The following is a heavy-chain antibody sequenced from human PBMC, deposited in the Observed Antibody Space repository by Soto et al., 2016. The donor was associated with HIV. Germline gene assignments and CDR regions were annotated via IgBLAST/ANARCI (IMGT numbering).Heavy chain of an antibody. D-gene: IGHD6-19*01. V-gene: IGHV4-39*01. J-gene: IGHJ4*02. Sequence: QLQLQESGPGLVKPSETLSLTCTVSGGSISSSSYYWGWIRQPPGKGLEWIGSIYYSGSTNYNPSLKSRVTISVDTSKNQFSLKLSSVTAADTAVYYCARRNIAVAGFSTMYYFDYWGQGTLVTVSS. CDR3: ARRNIAVAGFSTMYYFDY. CDR1: GGSISSSSYY. CDR2: IYYSGST.